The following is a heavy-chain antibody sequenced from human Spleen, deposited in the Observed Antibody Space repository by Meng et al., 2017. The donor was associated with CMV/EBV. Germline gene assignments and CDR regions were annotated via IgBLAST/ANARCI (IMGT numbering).Heavy chain of an antibody. D-gene: IGHD2-2*01. J-gene: IGHJ4*02. CDR1: GDTFSSYT. CDR3: ARGSYCSSTSCENKRPPGVI. CDR2: TVPILDVA. V-gene: IGHV1-69*02. Sequence: SVKVSCKASGDTFSSYTFSWVRQAPGQGLEWVGRTVPILDVANYAQKFQGRVTMTRDTSTSTVYMELSSLRSEDTAVYYCARGSYCSSTSCENKRPPGVIWGQGTLVTVSS.